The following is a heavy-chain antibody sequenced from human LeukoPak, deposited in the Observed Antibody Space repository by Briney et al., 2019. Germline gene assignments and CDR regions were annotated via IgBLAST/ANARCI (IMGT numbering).Heavy chain of an antibody. D-gene: IGHD6-13*01. J-gene: IGHJ4*02. Sequence: GGSLRLSCAASGFTFSSYAMSWVRQAPGKGLEWVSAISGSGGSTYYAGSVKGRFTISRDNSKNTLYLQMNSLRAEDTAVYYCAKSPSSSWYTGCDWGQGTLVTVSS. CDR3: AKSPSSSWYTGCD. CDR2: ISGSGGST. CDR1: GFTFSSYA. V-gene: IGHV3-23*01.